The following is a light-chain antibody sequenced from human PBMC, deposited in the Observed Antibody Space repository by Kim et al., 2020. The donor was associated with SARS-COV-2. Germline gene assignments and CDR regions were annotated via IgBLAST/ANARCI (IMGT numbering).Light chain of an antibody. Sequence: SPGERATLSCRASPSVSSNLAWYQQKPGQAPRLLIYGASTRATGISARFSGSGSGTEFTLTISSLQSEDFAVYYCQKYNNWPPEYTFGQGTKLEI. CDR2: GAS. CDR3: QKYNNWPPEYT. V-gene: IGKV3-15*01. J-gene: IGKJ2*01. CDR1: PSVSSN.